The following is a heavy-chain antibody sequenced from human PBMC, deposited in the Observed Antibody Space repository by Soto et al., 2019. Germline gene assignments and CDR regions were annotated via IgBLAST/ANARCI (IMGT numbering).Heavy chain of an antibody. CDR2: IKEDGSDK. D-gene: IGHD6-25*01. CDR1: GFTFNTYW. CDR3: ARFTRGSSGDY. V-gene: IGHV3-7*01. J-gene: IGHJ4*02. Sequence: GGSLRLSCVASGFTFNTYWMSWVRQAPGKGLEWVANIKEDGSDKYYVDSVKGRFTISRDNAKNLLYLQMNSLGAGDTAMYYCARFTRGSSGDYWGQGTPGTASS.